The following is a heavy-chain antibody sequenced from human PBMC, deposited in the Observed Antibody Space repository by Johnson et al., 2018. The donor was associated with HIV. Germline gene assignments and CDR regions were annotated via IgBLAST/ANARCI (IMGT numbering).Heavy chain of an antibody. J-gene: IGHJ3*02. CDR1: GFTFSSYA. CDR3: AKGGWWEGLEVKVAAAFDI. D-gene: IGHD6-25*01. Sequence: QMQLVESGGGLVQPGGSLRLSCAASGFTFSSYAMHWVRQAPGKGLEWVAVISYDGSNKYYADSVKGRFTIARDNSKKTLYLQMNSLRDEDTAVYYCAKGGWWEGLEVKVAAAFDIWGQGTMVTVSS. CDR2: ISYDGSNK. V-gene: IGHV3-30-3*01.